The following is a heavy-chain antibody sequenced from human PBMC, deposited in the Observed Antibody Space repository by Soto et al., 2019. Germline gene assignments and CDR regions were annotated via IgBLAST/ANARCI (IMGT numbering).Heavy chain of an antibody. CDR3: ARVSEMGTVTEGFYYYMDV. CDR2: IIPILNIA. Sequence: QVQLVQSGAEVKKPGSSVKVSCKASGGTFSNYTISWVRQATGQGLEWMGRIIPILNIANYAQKFQGRVTIPADKATTTAYMELSSLRSEDTAVYYCARVSEMGTVTEGFYYYMDVWGKGTTVTVSS. V-gene: IGHV1-69*02. D-gene: IGHD4-17*01. J-gene: IGHJ6*03. CDR1: GGTFSNYT.